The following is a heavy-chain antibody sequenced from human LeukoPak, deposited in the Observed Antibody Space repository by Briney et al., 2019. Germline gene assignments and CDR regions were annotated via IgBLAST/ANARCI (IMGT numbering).Heavy chain of an antibody. CDR1: GGSFSGYY. CDR3: ARCGYHRGSNYYYYMDV. V-gene: IGHV4-34*01. CDR2: INHSGST. Sequence: SATLSLTCAVYGGSFSGYYWSWIRQPPGKGLEWIGEINHSGSTNYNPSLKSRVTISVDTSKNQFSLKLTSVTAADTAVYYCARCGYHRGSNYYYYMDVWGKGTTVTVSS. J-gene: IGHJ6*03. D-gene: IGHD3-16*01.